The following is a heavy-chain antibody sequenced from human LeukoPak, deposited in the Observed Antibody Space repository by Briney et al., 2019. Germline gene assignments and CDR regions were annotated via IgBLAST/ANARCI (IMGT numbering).Heavy chain of an antibody. D-gene: IGHD1-26*01. CDR3: ARSGSYHDHDAFDI. J-gene: IGHJ3*02. CDR1: GFTFSSYA. Sequence: PGGSLRLSCAASGFTFSSYAMHWVRQAPGKGLEWVAVISYDGSNKYYADSVKGRFTISRDNSKNTLYLQMNSLRAEDTAVYYRARSGSYHDHDAFDIWGQGTMVTVSS. V-gene: IGHV3-30-3*01. CDR2: ISYDGSNK.